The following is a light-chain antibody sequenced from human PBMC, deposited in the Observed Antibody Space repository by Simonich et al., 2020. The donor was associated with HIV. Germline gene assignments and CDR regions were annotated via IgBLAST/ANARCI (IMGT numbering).Light chain of an antibody. CDR1: QSVLYSSNNRNY. CDR2: WAS. V-gene: IGKV4-1*01. CDR3: QQCHTHPHT. Sequence: DIVMTQSPDSLAVSLGERATINCKSGQSVLYSSNNRNYLAWYQQKPGQPPKLLMYWASTREAGVPDRFSGSGSGTDFTLTISSLQAEDVAVYFCQQCHTHPHTFGQGTKVEIK. J-gene: IGKJ2*01.